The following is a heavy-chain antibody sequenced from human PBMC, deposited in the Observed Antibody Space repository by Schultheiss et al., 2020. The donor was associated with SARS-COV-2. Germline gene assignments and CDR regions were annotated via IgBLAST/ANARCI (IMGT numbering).Heavy chain of an antibody. J-gene: IGHJ3*02. CDR2: IYYSGST. CDR1: GGSISSYY. Sequence: SETLSLTCTVSGGSISSYYWSWIRQPPGKGLEWIGSIYYSGSTYYNPSLKSRVTISVDTSKNQFSLKLSSVTAADTAVYYCARHELRYRAFDIWGQGTMVTVSS. CDR3: ARHELRYRAFDI. D-gene: IGHD1-7*01. V-gene: IGHV4-59*05.